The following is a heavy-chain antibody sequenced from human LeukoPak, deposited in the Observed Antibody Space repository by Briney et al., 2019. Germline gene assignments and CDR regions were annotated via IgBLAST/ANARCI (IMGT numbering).Heavy chain of an antibody. CDR1: GFTFSSYG. J-gene: IGHJ4*02. CDR2: IWYDGSNK. V-gene: IGHV3-33*01. Sequence: GGSLRLSCAASGFTFSSYGMHWVRQAPGKGLEWVAVIWYDGSNKYYADSVKGRFTISRDNSKNTLYLQMNSLRAEDTAVYYCARDFSLGGDCYFDYWGQGTLVTVSS. D-gene: IGHD2-21*02. CDR3: ARDFSLGGDCYFDY.